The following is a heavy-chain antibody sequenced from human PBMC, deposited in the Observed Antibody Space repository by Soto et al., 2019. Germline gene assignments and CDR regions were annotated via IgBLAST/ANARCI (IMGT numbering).Heavy chain of an antibody. V-gene: IGHV3-23*01. CDR3: GKLSQSWSQSDFDC. Sequence: QLLESGGGLVQPGGSLRLSCAASGFTFSSYAMSWVRQAPGKGLEWVSGISGNGGRTHYADSVTGRFTISRDNSKNTVYLQMNSLRAEDTAVYYCGKLSQSWSQSDFDCWGQGTLVTVSS. CDR1: GFTFSSYA. CDR2: ISGNGGRT. D-gene: IGHD2-8*01. J-gene: IGHJ4*02.